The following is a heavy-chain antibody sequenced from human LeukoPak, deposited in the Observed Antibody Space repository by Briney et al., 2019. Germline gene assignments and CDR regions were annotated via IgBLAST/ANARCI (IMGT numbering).Heavy chain of an antibody. Sequence: GGSLRLSCAAAGFTFSSYAMSWVRQAPGKGLEWVSAISGSGGSTYYADSVRGRFTISRDNSKNTLYLQMNSLRAEDTAVYYCAKDRYSYGPFDYWGQGTLVTVSS. CDR1: GFTFSSYA. CDR3: AKDRYSYGPFDY. V-gene: IGHV3-23*01. D-gene: IGHD5-18*01. CDR2: ISGSGGST. J-gene: IGHJ4*02.